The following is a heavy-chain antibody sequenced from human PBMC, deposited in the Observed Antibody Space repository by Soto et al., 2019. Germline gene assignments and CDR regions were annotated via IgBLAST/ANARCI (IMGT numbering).Heavy chain of an antibody. J-gene: IGHJ4*02. V-gene: IGHV3-15*01. CDR3: TTGYYDSHFDY. CDR1: GFTFSNAW. D-gene: IGHD3-3*01. Sequence: GGSLRLSCAASGFTFSNAWMSWVRHAPGKGLEWVGRIKSKTDGGTTDYAAPVKGRFTISRDDSKNTLYLQMNSLKTEDTAVYYCTTGYYDSHFDYWGQGTLVTVSS. CDR2: IKSKTDGGTT.